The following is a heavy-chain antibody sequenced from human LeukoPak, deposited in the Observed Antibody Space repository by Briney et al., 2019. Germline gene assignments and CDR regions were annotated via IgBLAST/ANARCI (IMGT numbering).Heavy chain of an antibody. CDR3: ARDGAYYYDSKGAFDI. Sequence: PGGSLRLSCAASGFTFDDYGMSWVRQAPGKGLEWVSGINWNGGSTGYADSVKGRFTISRDNAKNSLYLQMNSLRAEDTALYYCARDGAYYYDSKGAFDIWGQGTMVTVSS. V-gene: IGHV3-20*04. CDR1: GFTFDDYG. D-gene: IGHD3-22*01. CDR2: INWNGGST. J-gene: IGHJ3*02.